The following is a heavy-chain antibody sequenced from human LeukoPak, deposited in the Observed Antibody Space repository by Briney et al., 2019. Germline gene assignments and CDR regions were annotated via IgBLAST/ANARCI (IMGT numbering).Heavy chain of an antibody. CDR3: ARSIWFGARTPFDY. CDR1: GGSFSGYY. V-gene: IGHV4-34*01. CDR2: INHSGST. D-gene: IGHD3-10*01. Sequence: SETLSLTCAVYGGSFSGYYWSWIRQPPGKGLEWIGEINHSGSTNYNPSLKSRVTISVDTSKNQFSLKLNSVTAADTAVYYCARSIWFGARTPFDYWGQGTLVTVSS. J-gene: IGHJ4*02.